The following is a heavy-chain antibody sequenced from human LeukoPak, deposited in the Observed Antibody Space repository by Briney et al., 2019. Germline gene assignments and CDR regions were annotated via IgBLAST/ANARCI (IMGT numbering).Heavy chain of an antibody. J-gene: IGHJ4*02. CDR2: ISGHSDST. V-gene: IGHV3-23*01. CDR3: ARGVTDFGWVTDLDY. CDR1: GFTFSSYA. D-gene: IGHD3-9*01. Sequence: GGSLRLSCAASGFTFSSYAMSWVRQAPGQGPEWVSGISGHSDSTYHADSVKGRFTISRDNSKNTLYLQMNSLRAEDTAVYYCARGVTDFGWVTDLDYWGQGTLVTVSS.